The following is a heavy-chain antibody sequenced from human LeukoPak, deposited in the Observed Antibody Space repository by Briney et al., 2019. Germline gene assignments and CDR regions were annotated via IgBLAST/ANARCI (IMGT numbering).Heavy chain of an antibody. V-gene: IGHV3-23*01. CDR2: IGGSGGST. CDR3: AKSVGATLFDY. Sequence: GGSLRLSCAAAGFTFSSYARSGGRQAPGKGLEWVSGIGGSGGSTYYADAVKGRFTISRDNSKNTLYLQMNTLRATATAVYSCAKSVGATLFDYWGQGTLVTVSS. D-gene: IGHD1-26*01. J-gene: IGHJ4*02. CDR1: GFTFSSYA.